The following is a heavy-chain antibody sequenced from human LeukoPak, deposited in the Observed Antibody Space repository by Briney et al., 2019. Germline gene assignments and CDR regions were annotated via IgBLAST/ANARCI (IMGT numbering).Heavy chain of an antibody. J-gene: IGHJ4*02. CDR2: IVVGSGNT. V-gene: IGHV1-58*01. D-gene: IGHD2-21*01. CDR3: AADDLLFVY. CDR1: GFTLSNSA. Sequence: GASVKVSCKASGFTLSNSAVQWVRQARGQRLEWIGWIVVGSGNTNYAQKFQERVTITRDMSTSTVYMELSSLRSEDTAVYYCAADDLLFVYWGQGTLVTVSS.